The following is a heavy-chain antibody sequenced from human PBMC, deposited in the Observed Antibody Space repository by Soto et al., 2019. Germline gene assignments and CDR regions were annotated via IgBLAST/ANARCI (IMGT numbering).Heavy chain of an antibody. CDR1: GYIFTGNY. CDR2: ITPNNGAT. D-gene: IGHD3-22*01. J-gene: IGHJ4*02. V-gene: IGHV1-2*02. Sequence: ASVKVSCKASGYIFTGNYMHWVRQAPGQGLEYMGWITPNNGATNYAQNFQGRVTMTWYTSISTAYMEVRRLRSDDTAVYYCAPHYPDSSGYFDHWGQGTLVTVSS. CDR3: APHYPDSSGYFDH.